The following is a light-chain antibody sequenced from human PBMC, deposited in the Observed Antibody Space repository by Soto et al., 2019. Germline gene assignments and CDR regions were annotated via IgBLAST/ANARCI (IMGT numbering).Light chain of an antibody. CDR1: QSVSSSY. J-gene: IGKJ1*01. CDR3: QQYGSSPWT. V-gene: IGKV3-20*01. Sequence: EIVLTQSPGTLSLSPGERATLSCRASQSVSSSYLAWYQQKPGQAPRLPIYGASSRATGIPDRFSGSGSGTDFTLTISRLEPEDFAVYYCQQYGSSPWTFAQGTKVDIK. CDR2: GAS.